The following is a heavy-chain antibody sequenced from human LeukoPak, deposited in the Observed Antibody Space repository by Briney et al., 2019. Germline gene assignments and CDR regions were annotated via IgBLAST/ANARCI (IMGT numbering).Heavy chain of an antibody. Sequence: ASVKVSCKASGYTFTSYGISWVRQAPGQGLEWMGWISAYNGNTNYAQKLQGRVTMTTDTSTSTAYMELRSLRSDDTAVYYCAREAYYYGSGSYSFDYWGQGTLVTVSS. CDR3: AREAYYYGSGSYSFDY. CDR2: ISAYNGNT. V-gene: IGHV1-18*01. CDR1: GYTFTSYG. J-gene: IGHJ4*02. D-gene: IGHD3-10*01.